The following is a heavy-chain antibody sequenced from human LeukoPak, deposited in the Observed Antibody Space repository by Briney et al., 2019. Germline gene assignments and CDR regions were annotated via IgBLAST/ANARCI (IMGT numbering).Heavy chain of an antibody. CDR1: GFAFSTYD. V-gene: IGHV3-23*01. Sequence: GGSLRLPCAASGFAFSTYDMGWVRQAPGKGLEWVSVISGSGGSAYYADSVKGRLTISRDNSKNSLYLQMNSLRAEDTAVYYCARDKSLQDVWGKGTTVTVSS. CDR2: ISGSGGSA. CDR3: ARDKSLQDV. J-gene: IGHJ6*04.